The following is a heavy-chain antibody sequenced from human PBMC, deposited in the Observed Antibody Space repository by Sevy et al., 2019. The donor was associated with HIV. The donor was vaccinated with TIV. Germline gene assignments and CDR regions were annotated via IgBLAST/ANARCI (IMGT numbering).Heavy chain of an antibody. Sequence: GGSLRLSCVASGFTFNKYSMSWVRQPPGKGLEWVATLSFGCGEINYADSVKGRFTISRDNSKNSVYLQMNNLRAEDTALYYCAREGCTKPHDYWGQGTLVTVSS. CDR1: GFTFNKYS. CDR2: LSFGCGEI. V-gene: IGHV3-23*01. J-gene: IGHJ4*02. D-gene: IGHD2-8*01. CDR3: AREGCTKPHDY.